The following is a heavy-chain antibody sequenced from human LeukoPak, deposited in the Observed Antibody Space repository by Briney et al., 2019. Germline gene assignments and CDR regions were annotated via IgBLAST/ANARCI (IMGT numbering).Heavy chain of an antibody. Sequence: GGSLRLSCAASGFTFSSYSMNWVRQAPGKGLEWVSSISSSSSYIYYADSVKGRFTISRDNAKNSLYLQMSSLRAEDTAVYYCARSYGSGSYLLDYWGQGTLVTVSS. CDR3: ARSYGSGSYLLDY. V-gene: IGHV3-21*01. CDR1: GFTFSSYS. D-gene: IGHD3-10*01. CDR2: ISSSSSYI. J-gene: IGHJ4*02.